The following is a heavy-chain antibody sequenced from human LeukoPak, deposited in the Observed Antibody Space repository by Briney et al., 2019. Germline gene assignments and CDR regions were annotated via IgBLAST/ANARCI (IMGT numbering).Heavy chain of an antibody. D-gene: IGHD6-19*01. CDR2: ISYSGST. V-gene: IGHV4-59*01. Sequence: PSETLSLTCTVSSGSISGYYWSWIRQPPGKGLEWVGYISYSGSTSYNPSLKSRVTISVDMSKNQFSLKLSSVTAADTAVYYCARVGAVAGMLWGQGTLVTVSS. CDR1: SGSISGYY. J-gene: IGHJ4*02. CDR3: ARVGAVAGML.